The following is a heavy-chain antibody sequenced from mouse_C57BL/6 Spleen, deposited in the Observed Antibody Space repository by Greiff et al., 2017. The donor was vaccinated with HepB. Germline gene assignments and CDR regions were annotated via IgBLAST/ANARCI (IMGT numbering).Heavy chain of an antibody. CDR1: GYAFTNYL. CDR2: INPGSGGT. V-gene: IGHV1-54*01. D-gene: IGHD2-3*01. J-gene: IGHJ4*01. Sequence: QVQLQQSGAELVRPGTSVKVSCKASGYAFTNYLIEWVKQRPGQGLEWIGVINPGSGGTNYNEKFKGKATLTADKSSSTAYMQLSSLTSEDSAVYLCARDGGYAMDYWGQGTSVTVSS. CDR3: ARDGGYAMDY.